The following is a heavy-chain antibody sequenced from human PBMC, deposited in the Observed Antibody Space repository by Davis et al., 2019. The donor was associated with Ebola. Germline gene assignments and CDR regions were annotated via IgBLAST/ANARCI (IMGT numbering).Heavy chain of an antibody. J-gene: IGHJ4*02. V-gene: IGHV3-23*01. Sequence: PGGSLRLSCADSVITFSSYAMTWVRQAPGKGLEWVSAISGSGGSTYYADSVKGRLTISRDNSKKTMYLQMNSLRADDTAIYYCAKHGNGWYELDFWGQGTLVTVSS. CDR2: ISGSGGST. D-gene: IGHD6-19*01. CDR1: VITFSSYA. CDR3: AKHGNGWYELDF.